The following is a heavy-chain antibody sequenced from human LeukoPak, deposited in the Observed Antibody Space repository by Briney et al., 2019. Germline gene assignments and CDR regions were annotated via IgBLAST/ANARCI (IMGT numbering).Heavy chain of an antibody. CDR1: GGSINDYY. D-gene: IGHD3-10*01. Sequence: SETLSLTCTVSGGSINDYYWNWLRQPPGKGLEWIGFIYYRGTTNNNPSLKSRVTTSTDTSKKQFSLNLSSVTAADTAIYYCAGVFSGRRPFELWGQGILVTVSP. CDR2: IYYRGTT. J-gene: IGHJ4*02. V-gene: IGHV4-59*03. CDR3: AGVFSGRRPFEL.